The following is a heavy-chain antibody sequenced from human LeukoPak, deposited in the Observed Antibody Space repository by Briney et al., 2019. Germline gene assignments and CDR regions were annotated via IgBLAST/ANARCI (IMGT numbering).Heavy chain of an antibody. D-gene: IGHD6-19*01. Sequence: PSETLSLTCTVSGGSISSGGYYWSWIRQPPGKGLEWIGYIYHSGSTYYNPSLKSRVTISVDTSKNQFSLKLSSVTAADTAVYYCARDGQWLVKNWFDPWGQGTLVTVSS. J-gene: IGHJ5*02. CDR3: ARDGQWLVKNWFDP. CDR1: GGSISSGGYY. V-gene: IGHV4-30-2*01. CDR2: IYHSGST.